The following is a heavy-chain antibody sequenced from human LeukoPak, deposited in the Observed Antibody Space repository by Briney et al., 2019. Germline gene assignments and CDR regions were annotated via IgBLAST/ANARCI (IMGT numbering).Heavy chain of an antibody. CDR3: ARESHGSGSHDY. J-gene: IGHJ4*02. CDR2: VNSDVTDT. D-gene: IGHD3-10*01. CDR1: AFTFNRHW. V-gene: IGHV3-74*01. Sequence: GGSLTLSCAASAFTFNRHWMHLVRQAPVKGLESVSRVNSDVTDTTYADSVRVRFTISRDNAKNTLYLEMKSLRDDDTAVYYCARESHGSGSHDYWGQGTLVTVSS.